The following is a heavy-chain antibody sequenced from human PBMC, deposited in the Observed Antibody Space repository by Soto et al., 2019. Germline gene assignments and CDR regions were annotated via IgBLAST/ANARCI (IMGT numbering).Heavy chain of an antibody. CDR3: AENGADDLDS. CDR2: MHHSGST. J-gene: IGHJ4*02. Sequence: QVQLQESGPGLVKPSGALSLTCDVSGGSVSRGNWWSWVRQPPGKGLEWIGEMHHSGSTNYSPSLKSRVPISLDKSKNQFSLKLTSVTAADTAVYYCAENGADDLDSWGQGTLVTASS. CDR1: GGSVSRGNW. V-gene: IGHV4-4*02. D-gene: IGHD1-1*01.